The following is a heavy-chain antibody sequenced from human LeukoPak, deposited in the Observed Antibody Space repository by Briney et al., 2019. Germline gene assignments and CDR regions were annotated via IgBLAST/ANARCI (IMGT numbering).Heavy chain of an antibody. CDR2: IYYSGST. V-gene: IGHV4-39*01. J-gene: IGHJ5*02. D-gene: IGHD7-27*01. CDR1: GGSITSSTSY. Sequence: SETLSLTCTVSGGSITSSTSYWGWIRQPPGKGLEWIGTIYYSGSTYYNPSLKSRATMSVDTSKNQLSLKLSSVTAADTAVYYCASLLNGGVSHWFDPWGQGTLVTVSS. CDR3: ASLLNGGVSHWFDP.